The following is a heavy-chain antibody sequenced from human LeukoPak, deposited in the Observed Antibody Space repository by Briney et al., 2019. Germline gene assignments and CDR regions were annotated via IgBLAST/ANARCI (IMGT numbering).Heavy chain of an antibody. CDR3: ARNPRDGHTFDY. J-gene: IGHJ4*02. Sequence: PSETLSLTCAVSGGSINSINWWSWVRQPPGQGLGWIGEMYHTGGFNYNPSLKSRVTISLDKSQNQFSLRLSSVTAADTAVYYCARNPRDGHTFDYWGQGTLVTVSS. CDR1: GGSINSINW. V-gene: IGHV4-4*02. CDR2: MYHTGGF.